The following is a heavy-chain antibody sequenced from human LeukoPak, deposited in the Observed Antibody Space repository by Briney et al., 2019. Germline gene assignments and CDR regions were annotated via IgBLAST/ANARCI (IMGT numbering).Heavy chain of an antibody. D-gene: IGHD2-21*02. Sequence: ASVKVSCKASGYTFTDSYIHWVRQAPGQGLECVGRINPNSGGTNYAQKFQGSVTMTRDTSISTAYMELSSLRYDDTAVYYCVREYCGGDCYPWNWGQGTLVTVSS. J-gene: IGHJ4*02. CDR3: VREYCGGDCYPWN. V-gene: IGHV1-2*06. CDR1: GYTFTDSY. CDR2: INPNSGGT.